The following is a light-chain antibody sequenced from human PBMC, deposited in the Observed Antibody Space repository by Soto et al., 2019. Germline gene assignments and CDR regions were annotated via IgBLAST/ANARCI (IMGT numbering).Light chain of an antibody. V-gene: IGLV1-47*01. CDR3: AGWDDSLHGLL. CDR2: RNN. CDR1: SSNIGTNY. J-gene: IGLJ1*01. Sequence: QAVVTQPPSASGTPGQRVTISCSGGSSNIGTNYVYWYQQLPGTAPKLLIYRNNLRPSGVPDRFSASKFGTSASLAISGLRSEDEGDYFCAGWDDSLHGLLFGAGTKLTVL.